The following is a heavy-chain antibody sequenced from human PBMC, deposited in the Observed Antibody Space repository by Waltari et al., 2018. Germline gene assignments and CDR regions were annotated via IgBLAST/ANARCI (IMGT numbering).Heavy chain of an antibody. CDR3: ASLPNSSSWFDWYFDL. Sequence: QVQLVQSGAEVKKPGSSVKVSCKASGGTFSSYAISWVRPAPGQGLDWMGGIIPIFVTTNYAQKFQGRVTITADESTSTAYMELSSLRSEDTAVYYCASLPNSSSWFDWYFDLWGRGTLVTVSS. V-gene: IGHV1-69*01. CDR1: GGTFSSYA. J-gene: IGHJ2*01. D-gene: IGHD6-13*01. CDR2: IIPIFVTT.